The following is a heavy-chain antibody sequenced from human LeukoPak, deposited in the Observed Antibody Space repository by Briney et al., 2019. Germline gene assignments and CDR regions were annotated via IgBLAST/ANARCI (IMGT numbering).Heavy chain of an antibody. D-gene: IGHD4-17*01. J-gene: IGHJ4*02. Sequence: GGSLRLSCAASGFTFSSYSMNWVPQAPGKGLEWVSSISSSSSYIYYADSVKGRFNISRDNAKNSLYLQMNSLRAEDTAVYYCARDFIYPGDYGVYWGQGTLVTVSS. CDR1: GFTFSSYS. CDR2: ISSSSSYI. CDR3: ARDFIYPGDYGVY. V-gene: IGHV3-21*01.